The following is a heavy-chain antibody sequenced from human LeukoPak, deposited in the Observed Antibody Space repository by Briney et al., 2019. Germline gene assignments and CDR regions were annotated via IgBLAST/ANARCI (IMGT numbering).Heavy chain of an antibody. CDR1: GGSFSGYY. V-gene: IGHV4-34*01. CDR3: ARSSESYDSSGYYSYYFNY. CDR2: INHSGST. D-gene: IGHD3-22*01. Sequence: SETLSLTCAVYGGSFSGYYWSWIRQPPGKGLEWIGEINHSGSTNYNPSLKSRVTISVDTSKNQFSLKLSSVTAADTAVYYCARSSESYDSSGYYSYYFNYWGQGTLVTVSS. J-gene: IGHJ4*02.